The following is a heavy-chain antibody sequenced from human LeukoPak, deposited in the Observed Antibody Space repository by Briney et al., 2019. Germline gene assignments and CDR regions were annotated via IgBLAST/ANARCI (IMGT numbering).Heavy chain of an antibody. V-gene: IGHV3-30*04. CDR3: ARPRVATIYYYYYYGMDV. Sequence: GGSLRLSGADCGFTFSSYAMHWVRQAPGKGLEWVAVISYDGSNKYYADSVKGRFTISRDNSKNTLYLQMNSLRAEDTAVYYCARPRVATIYYYYYYGMDVWGQGTTVTVSS. J-gene: IGHJ6*02. D-gene: IGHD5-12*01. CDR1: GFTFSSYA. CDR2: ISYDGSNK.